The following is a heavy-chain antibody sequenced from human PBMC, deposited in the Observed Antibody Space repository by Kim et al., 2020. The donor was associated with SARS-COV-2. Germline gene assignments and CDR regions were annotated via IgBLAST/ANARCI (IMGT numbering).Heavy chain of an antibody. J-gene: IGHJ6*02. CDR1: GGSISSYY. CDR2: IYYSGST. V-gene: IGHV4-59*01. CDR3: ARAPYYYGSGSYFPPAYYYGMDV. D-gene: IGHD3-10*01. Sequence: SETLSLTCTVSGGSISSYYWSWIRQPPGKGLEWIGYIYYSGSTNYTPSLKSRVTISVDTSKNQFSLKLSYVTAADTAVYYCARAPYYYGSGSYFPPAYYYGMDVWGQGTTVTVSS.